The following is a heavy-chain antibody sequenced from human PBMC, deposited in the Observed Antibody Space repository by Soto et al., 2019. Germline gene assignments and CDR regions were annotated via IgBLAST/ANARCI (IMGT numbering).Heavy chain of an antibody. J-gene: IGHJ6*03. CDR3: AKDLERRQLVYYYYMDV. Sequence: GAFLRLSYEDFGFTFDDYAMHWVSLYPGKGLEWVSGISFNSGSIGYADSVKGRFTISRDNAKNFLYLQMNSLRAEETALYYCAKDLERRQLVYYYYMDVWGKGT. V-gene: IGHV3-9*01. CDR2: ISFNSGSI. CDR1: GFTFDDYA. D-gene: IGHD6-6*01.